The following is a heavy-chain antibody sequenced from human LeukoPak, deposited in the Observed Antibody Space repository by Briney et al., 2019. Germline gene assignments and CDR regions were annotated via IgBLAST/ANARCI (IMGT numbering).Heavy chain of an antibody. CDR1: GGTFSSYA. Sequence: SVKVSCKASGGTFSSYAISWVRQAPGQGLEWMGGIIPIFGTANYAQKFQGRVTITADKSTSTAYMERSSLRSEDTAVYYCARDSGYCSSTSCYVDYWGQGTLVTVSS. CDR2: IIPIFGTA. J-gene: IGHJ4*02. D-gene: IGHD2-2*03. CDR3: ARDSGYCSSTSCYVDY. V-gene: IGHV1-69*06.